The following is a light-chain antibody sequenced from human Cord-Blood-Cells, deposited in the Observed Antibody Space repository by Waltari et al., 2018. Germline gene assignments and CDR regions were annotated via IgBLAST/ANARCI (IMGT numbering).Light chain of an antibody. V-gene: IGKV3-20*01. CDR2: GAS. J-gene: IGKJ1*01. CDR3: QQYGSSPRT. Sequence: EIVLTQSPGTLSLSPGYRATLSCRTSQSVSSSYLAWYQQKPGQAPRLLIYGASSRATGIPDRFSGRGSGTDFTLTISRLEPEDFAVYYCQQYGSSPRTFGQGTKVEIK. CDR1: QSVSSSY.